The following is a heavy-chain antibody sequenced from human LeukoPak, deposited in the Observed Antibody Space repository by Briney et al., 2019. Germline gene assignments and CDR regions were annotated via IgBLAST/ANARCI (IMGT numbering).Heavy chain of an antibody. D-gene: IGHD1-7*01. Sequence: PGGSLRLSCAVSGFTVSSNYMGWVRQAPGKGLEWVSVIYSGGNTYYADSVKGRFTISRDNSKNTLYLQMNSLRGEDTAVYYCARGGRTTEGYQFHYWGQGTLVTVSS. CDR2: IYSGGNT. V-gene: IGHV3-66*01. CDR3: ARGGRTTEGYQFHY. CDR1: GFTVSSNY. J-gene: IGHJ4*02.